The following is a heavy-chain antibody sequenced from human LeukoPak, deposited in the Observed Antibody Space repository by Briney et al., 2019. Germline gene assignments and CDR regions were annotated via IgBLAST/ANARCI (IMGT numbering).Heavy chain of an antibody. CDR2: TRNKANSYTT. D-gene: IGHD3-22*01. CDR1: GFTFSDHY. V-gene: IGHV3-72*01. J-gene: IGHJ4*02. Sequence: GGSLRLSCAASGFTFSDHYMDWVRQAPGKGLEWVGRTRNKANSYTTEYAASVKGRSTISRDDSMNSLYLQMNSLKTEDTAVYYCAIERWDSSGYFDYWGQGTLVTVSS. CDR3: AIERWDSSGYFDY.